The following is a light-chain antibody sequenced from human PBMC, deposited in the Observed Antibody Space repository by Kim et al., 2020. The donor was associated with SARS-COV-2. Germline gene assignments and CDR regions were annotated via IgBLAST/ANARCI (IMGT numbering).Light chain of an antibody. V-gene: IGKV3-20*01. J-gene: IGKJ1*01. CDR1: QSITTTS. CDR2: GVS. CDR3: QQYAGSRT. Sequence: EMVLRQPPATWPLSPGESATFSCRPSQSITTTSLACYQQKPGQSPRPLLYGVSVRATGIPDRFSGSGSGAHFTLTISSLEPEDFAVYYCQQYAGSRTFGQGTKVDIK.